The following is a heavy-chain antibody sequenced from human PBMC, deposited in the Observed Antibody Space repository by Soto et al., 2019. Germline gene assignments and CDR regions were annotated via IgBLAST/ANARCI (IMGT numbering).Heavy chain of an antibody. D-gene: IGHD2-15*01. CDR2: ISSSTSYI. CDR3: ASEREVQYCSGGSWYASYFDI. V-gene: IGHV3-21*01. CDR1: GFTFRRSS. Sequence: VQLVESGGGLVQPGGSLSLSCPPSGFTFRRSSLNWVRQAPGPRLEWVSSISSSTSYIYYADSVKGRFPISRHNTKNSLYLQMHSLRAEDTAVYYCASEREVQYCSGGSWYASYFDIWGQGTTVTVSS. J-gene: IGHJ3*02.